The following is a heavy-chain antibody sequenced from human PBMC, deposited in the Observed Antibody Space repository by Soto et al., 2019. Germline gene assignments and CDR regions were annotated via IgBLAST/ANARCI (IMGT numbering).Heavy chain of an antibody. CDR3: TTYNVGEGGRGY. CDR2: HHTDST. V-gene: IGHV4-4*09. J-gene: IGHJ4*02. Sequence: QVQLQESGPGLVKPSETLSLTCTVSGGSMSGQHWSWIRQPPGKGLEWIGHHTDSTNYNPSLKSRVTISADASKKQLTLKLSPVPAAGTAVYYCTTYNVGEGGRGYWGQGILVTVSS. CDR1: GGSMSGQH. D-gene: IGHD3-16*01.